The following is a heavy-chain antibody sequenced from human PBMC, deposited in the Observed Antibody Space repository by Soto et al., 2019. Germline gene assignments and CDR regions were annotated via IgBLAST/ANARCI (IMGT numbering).Heavy chain of an antibody. J-gene: IGHJ4*02. Sequence: GGSLRLSCAASGFTFSSYSMNWVRQAPGKGLEWVSYISSSSSTIYYADSVKGRFTISRDNAKNSLYLQMNSLRAEDTAVYYCARVSTMIVVDPVFDYWGQGTLVTAPQ. CDR3: ARVSTMIVVDPVFDY. CDR2: ISSSSSTI. CDR1: GFTFSSYS. V-gene: IGHV3-48*01. D-gene: IGHD3-22*01.